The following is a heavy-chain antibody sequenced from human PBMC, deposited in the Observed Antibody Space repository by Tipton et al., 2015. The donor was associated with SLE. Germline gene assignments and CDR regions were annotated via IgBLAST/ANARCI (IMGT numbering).Heavy chain of an antibody. D-gene: IGHD6-19*01. Sequence: TLSLTCTVSGYSISSGYYWGWIRQSPGKGLEWIGYIYYSGSTNYNPSLKSRVTISVDTSKNQFSLKLSSVTAADTAVYYCARGRIAVAGNHFDYWGQGTLVTVSS. J-gene: IGHJ4*02. CDR3: ARGRIAVAGNHFDY. CDR2: IYYSGST. V-gene: IGHV4-38-2*02. CDR1: GYSISSGYY.